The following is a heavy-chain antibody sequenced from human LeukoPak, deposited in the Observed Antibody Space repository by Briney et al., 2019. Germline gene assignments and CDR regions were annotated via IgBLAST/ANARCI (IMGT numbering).Heavy chain of an antibody. Sequence: EASVKVSCKASGGTFSSYAISWVRQAPGQGLEWMGRIIPIFGTANYAQKFQGRVTITTDESTSTAYMELSSLRSEDTAVYYCARDRDGDYFTWYFDLWGRGTLVTVSS. CDR1: GGTFSSYA. J-gene: IGHJ2*01. CDR3: ARDRDGDYFTWYFDL. V-gene: IGHV1-69*05. CDR2: IIPIFGTA. D-gene: IGHD4-17*01.